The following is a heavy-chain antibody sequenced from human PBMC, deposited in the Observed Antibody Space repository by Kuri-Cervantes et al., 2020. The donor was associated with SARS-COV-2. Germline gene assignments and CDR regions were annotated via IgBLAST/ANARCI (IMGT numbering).Heavy chain of an antibody. J-gene: IGHJ4*02. CDR1: GFTFSSYG. D-gene: IGHD6-19*01. CDR2: ISFDGANQ. V-gene: IGHV3-30*03. CDR3: TTGKQRLVRGSGVC. Sequence: GGSLRLSCAASGFTFSSYGMHWVRQAPGKGLEWVAFISFDGANQHYEDSVRGRFTISRDNSKNRLYLQMNSLKTEDTAVYYCTTGKQRLVRGSGVCWGQGTLVTVSS.